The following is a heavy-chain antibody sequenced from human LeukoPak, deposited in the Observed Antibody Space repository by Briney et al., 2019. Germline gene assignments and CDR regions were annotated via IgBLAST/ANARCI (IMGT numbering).Heavy chain of an antibody. CDR3: ARWVGSSWYSNWFDH. V-gene: IGHV5-51*01. J-gene: IGHJ5*02. Sequence: GESLKISCKGSGYSFTSYWIGWVRQMPGKGLEWIGIIYPGHSDTRYSPSFQGQVTISADKSISTAYLQWSSLKASDTAMYYCARWVGSSWYSNWFDHWGQGTLVTVSS. CDR2: IYPGHSDT. CDR1: GYSFTSYW. D-gene: IGHD6-13*01.